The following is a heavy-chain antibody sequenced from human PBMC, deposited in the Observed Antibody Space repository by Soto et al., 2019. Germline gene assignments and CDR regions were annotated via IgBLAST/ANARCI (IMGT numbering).Heavy chain of an antibody. V-gene: IGHV3-23*01. Sequence: EVQLLDSGGGLVQPGGSLRLSCAASGFTFSGYALTWVRQAPGKGLEWVSAISGGGAATFYADSVKGRFTISRDNSKNTQNLQMNTLRAENRAVYYCARKVSGSTGRPDLWYFDLWGRATLVTVSS. J-gene: IGHJ2*01. CDR1: GFTFSGYA. D-gene: IGHD3-10*01. CDR2: ISGGGAAT. CDR3: ARKVSGSTGRPDLWYFDL.